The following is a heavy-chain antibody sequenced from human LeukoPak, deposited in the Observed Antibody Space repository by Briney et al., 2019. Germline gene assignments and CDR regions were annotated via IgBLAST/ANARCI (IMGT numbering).Heavy chain of an antibody. V-gene: IGHV4-59*01. CDR1: GGSISSYY. J-gene: IGHJ4*02. CDR3: ASLGYRAYYFDY. CDR2: IYYSGST. D-gene: IGHD5-24*01. Sequence: SETLSLTSTVSGGSISSYYWSWIRQPPGKGLEWIGYIYYSGSTNYNPSLKCRVTISVDTSKYQFSLKLSSVTAADTAVYYCASLGYRAYYFDYWCQGTLVTVSS.